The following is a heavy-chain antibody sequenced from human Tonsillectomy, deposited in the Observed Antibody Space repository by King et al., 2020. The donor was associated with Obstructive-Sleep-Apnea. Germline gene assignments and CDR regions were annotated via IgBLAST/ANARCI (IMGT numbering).Heavy chain of an antibody. CDR2: IYYSGST. V-gene: IGHV4-59*01. CDR3: ARVVGSLADYYYYGMDV. Sequence: MQLQESGPGLVKPSETLSLTCTVSGGSISSYYWSWIRQPPGKGLEWIGYIYYSGSTNYNPSLKSRVTISEDTSKNQFSLKLSSVTAADTAVYYCARVVGSLADYYYYGMDVWGQGTTVTVSS. CDR1: GGSISSYY. D-gene: IGHD6-19*01. J-gene: IGHJ6*02.